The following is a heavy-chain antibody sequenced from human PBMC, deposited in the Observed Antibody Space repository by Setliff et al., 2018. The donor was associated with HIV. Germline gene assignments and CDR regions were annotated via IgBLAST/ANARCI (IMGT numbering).Heavy chain of an antibody. Sequence: SETLSLTCTVSGGSLTRSSYYWGWISQPPGKGLEWIGSIYYSGSTYYNPTRKSRVTISVDTSKNQSTLKLTSVTAADTAVYYCARGVRDNNGWSSYYFDYWGQGTLGTVSS. CDR3: ARGVRDNNGWSSYYFDY. J-gene: IGHJ4*02. D-gene: IGHD3-10*01. CDR2: IYYSGST. V-gene: IGHV4-39*06. CDR1: GGSLTRSSYY.